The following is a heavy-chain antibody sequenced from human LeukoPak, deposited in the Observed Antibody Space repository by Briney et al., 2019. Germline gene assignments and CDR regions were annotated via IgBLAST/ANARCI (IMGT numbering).Heavy chain of an antibody. Sequence: GGSLRLSCAASGFTFSSYSMNWVRQAPGKGLEWVSYISSSSSTIYYADSVKGRFTISRDNAKNSLYLQMNSLRAEDTAVYYCARGVGAADYWGQGTLVTVSS. CDR1: GFTFSSYS. D-gene: IGHD1-26*01. CDR3: ARGVGAADY. V-gene: IGHV3-48*01. CDR2: ISSSSSTI. J-gene: IGHJ4*02.